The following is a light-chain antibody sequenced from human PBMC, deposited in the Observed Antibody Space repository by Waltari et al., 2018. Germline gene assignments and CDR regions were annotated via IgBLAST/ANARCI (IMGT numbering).Light chain of an antibody. V-gene: IGLV2-14*03. CDR2: DFS. Sequence: QSALTQPASVSGSPGQSITISCTGTSSDVGGYNYISWYQQHPGKAPKRMIYDFSTRPSGVSDRFSGSKSGKSASLTISGLQAEDEADYDCSAYTNSNTLVFGGGTNLTVL. CDR3: SAYTNSNTLV. J-gene: IGLJ2*01. CDR1: SSDVGGYNY.